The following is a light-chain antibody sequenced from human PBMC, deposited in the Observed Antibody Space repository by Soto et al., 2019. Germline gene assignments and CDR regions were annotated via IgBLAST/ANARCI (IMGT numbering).Light chain of an antibody. V-gene: IGKV2-30*02. CDR1: QSLIHSDGNTY. CDR2: KVS. J-gene: IGKJ1*01. Sequence: DVVMTQSPLSLPVTLGQPASISCSSSQSLIHSDGNTYLNWFHQRPGQSPRRLLYKVSDRDSGVPDRFSGSGSGTDSTLKISRVEAEDVGVYYCMQGTRWPWTFGQGTEVEIK. CDR3: MQGTRWPWT.